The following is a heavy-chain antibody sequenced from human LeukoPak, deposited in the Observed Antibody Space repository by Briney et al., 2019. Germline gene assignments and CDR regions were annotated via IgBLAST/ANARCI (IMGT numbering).Heavy chain of an antibody. CDR3: ARFPNAPYYYDSSGLDY. CDR2: IIPIFGTA. CDR1: GGTFSSYA. V-gene: IGHV1-69*06. D-gene: IGHD3-22*01. Sequence: ASVKVSCKASGGTFSSYAISWVRQAPGQGLEWMGGIIPIFGTANYAQKFQGRVTITADKSTSTAYMELSSLRSEDTAVHYCARFPNAPYYYDSSGLDYWGQGTLVTVSS. J-gene: IGHJ4*02.